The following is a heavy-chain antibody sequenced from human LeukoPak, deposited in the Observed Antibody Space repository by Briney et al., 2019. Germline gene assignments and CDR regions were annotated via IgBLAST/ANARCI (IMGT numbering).Heavy chain of an antibody. CDR1: GFTFDDYA. CDR2: ISWDGGST. Sequence: PGGSLRLSCAASGFTFDDYAMHWVRQAPGKGLEWVSLISWDGGSTYYADSVKGRFTISRDNSKNSLYLQMNSLRAEDTALYYCAKDSGYDWGWYFDYWGQGTLVTVSS. V-gene: IGHV3-43D*03. CDR3: AKDSGYDWGWYFDY. J-gene: IGHJ4*02. D-gene: IGHD5-12*01.